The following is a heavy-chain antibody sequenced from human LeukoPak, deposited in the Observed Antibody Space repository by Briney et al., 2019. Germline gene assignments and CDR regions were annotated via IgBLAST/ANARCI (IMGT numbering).Heavy chain of an antibody. Sequence: SETLSLTCTVSGGSISSSSYYWGWIRQPPGKGLEWIGTIYYSGSTYYNPSLKSRVTISVYTSKNQFSLNLSSVTAADTAVYYCASDRNINWFYFWGQGTVVTVSS. CDR2: IYYSGST. CDR3: ASDRNINWFYF. D-gene: IGHD3-22*01. J-gene: IGHJ5*01. V-gene: IGHV4-39*01. CDR1: GGSISSSSYY.